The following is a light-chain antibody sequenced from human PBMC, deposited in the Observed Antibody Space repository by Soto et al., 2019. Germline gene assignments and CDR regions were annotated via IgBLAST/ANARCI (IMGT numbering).Light chain of an antibody. CDR1: QSVRSSY. J-gene: IGKJ1*01. CDR3: QQYGTSPRT. CDR2: GVS. Sequence: EIVLTQSPGTLSLSPGERATLSCRASQSVRSSYLAWYQQPPGQAPRLLIYGVSNRATGIPDRFSGSGSGTDFTLTISRLESEDFAVYYCQQYGTSPRTFGQGTKVEIK. V-gene: IGKV3-20*01.